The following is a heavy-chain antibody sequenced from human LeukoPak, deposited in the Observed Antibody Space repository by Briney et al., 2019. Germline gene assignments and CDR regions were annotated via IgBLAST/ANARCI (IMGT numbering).Heavy chain of an antibody. V-gene: IGHV1-2*02. CDR1: GYTFTGYY. CDR3: ASSYSAGAFDI. CDR2: INPNSGDT. D-gene: IGHD6-13*01. Sequence: ASVKVSCKASGYTFTGYYMHWVRPAPGQGLEWMGWINPNSGDTNYAQKFQGRVTMTRDTSISTAYMQLSRLRSDDTAVYCCASSYSAGAFDIWGQGTMVTVSS. J-gene: IGHJ3*02.